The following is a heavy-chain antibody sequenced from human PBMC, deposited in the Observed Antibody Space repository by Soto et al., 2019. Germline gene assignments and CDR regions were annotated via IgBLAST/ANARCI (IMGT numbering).Heavy chain of an antibody. CDR2: IYYSGST. V-gene: IGHV4-31*03. D-gene: IGHD2-21*01. CDR1: GGSISSGGYY. J-gene: IGHJ5*02. CDR3: ATLPPRIVVSLLPIPT. Sequence: SETLSLTCTVSGGSISSGGYYWSWIRQHPGKGLEWIGYIYYSGSTYYNPSLKSRVTISVDTSNNQFSLRLRFVTAADTAVYFCATLPPRIVVSLLPIPTWGQGSLVTVSS.